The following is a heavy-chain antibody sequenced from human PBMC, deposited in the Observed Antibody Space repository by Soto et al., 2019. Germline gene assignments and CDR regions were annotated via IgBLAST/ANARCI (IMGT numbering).Heavy chain of an antibody. CDR1: GGSITHGGFS. V-gene: IGHV4-30-2*06. D-gene: IGHD5-12*01. Sequence: KPSETLSLTCTVSGGSITHGGFSWSWIRQSPGKGLEWIGYIGHLENTYFHPTFKSRLTMSIDRSKNQFSLNLSSVTAADRAVYYCARGGGNDPFDSWGQGVLVTVSS. CDR2: IGHLENT. J-gene: IGHJ4*02. CDR3: ARGGGNDPFDS.